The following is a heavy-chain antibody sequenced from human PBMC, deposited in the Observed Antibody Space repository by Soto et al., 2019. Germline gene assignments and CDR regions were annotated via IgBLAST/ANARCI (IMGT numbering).Heavy chain of an antibody. CDR2: INPKFGTT. J-gene: IGHJ4*02. V-gene: IGHV1-2*02. D-gene: IGHD3-22*01. CDR3: ARSYYYDSSGYYAY. Sequence: ASVKVSCKASGYTLSGYYMRWVRQAPGQGREWMGWINPKFGTTNYAQKFQGRVTITTDTSISTAYMELSSLRSEDTAVYYCARSYYYDSSGYYAYWGQGTLVTVSS. CDR1: GYTLSGYY.